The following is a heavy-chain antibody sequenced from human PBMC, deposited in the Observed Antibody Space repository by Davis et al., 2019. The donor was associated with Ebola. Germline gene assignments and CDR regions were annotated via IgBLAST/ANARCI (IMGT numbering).Heavy chain of an antibody. CDR1: GFTFSSYS. CDR2: ISSSSSYI. J-gene: IGHJ6*02. Sequence: PGGSLRLSCAASGFTFSSYSMNWVRQAPGKGLEWVSSISSSSSYIYYADSVKGRFTISRDNAKNSLYLQMNSLRAEDTAVYYCAKDRVTIFGVVIISGMDVWGQGTTVTVSS. CDR3: AKDRVTIFGVVIISGMDV. D-gene: IGHD3-3*01. V-gene: IGHV3-21*04.